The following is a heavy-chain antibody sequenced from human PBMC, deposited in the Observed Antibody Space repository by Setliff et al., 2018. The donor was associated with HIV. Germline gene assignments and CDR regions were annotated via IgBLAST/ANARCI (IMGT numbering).Heavy chain of an antibody. CDR2: INVDGSSI. J-gene: IGHJ4*02. Sequence: PGGSLRLSCAASGFTFSSAWMGWVRQVPGQGLVWVSRINVDGSSISYADSVKGRFTISRDNAKNTVYLQMNSLRAEDTGVYYCATQTGFYNSHWYDYWGQGTMVTVSS. CDR3: ATQTGFYNSHWYDY. D-gene: IGHD6-13*01. CDR1: GFTFSSAW. V-gene: IGHV3-74*01.